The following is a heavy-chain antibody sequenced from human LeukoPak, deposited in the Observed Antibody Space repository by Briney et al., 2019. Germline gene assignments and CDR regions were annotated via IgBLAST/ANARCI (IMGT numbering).Heavy chain of an antibody. CDR3: AKDNGGGYSYGFFDY. CDR1: GFTFSSYA. J-gene: IGHJ4*02. Sequence: GGSLRLSCAASGFTFSSYAMSWVRQAPGKGLEWVSAISGSDGSTYYADSVKGRFTISRDDSKNTLYLQMNSLRADDTAVYHCAKDNGGGYSYGFFDYWGQGSLVTVSS. V-gene: IGHV3-23*01. CDR2: ISGSDGST. D-gene: IGHD5-18*01.